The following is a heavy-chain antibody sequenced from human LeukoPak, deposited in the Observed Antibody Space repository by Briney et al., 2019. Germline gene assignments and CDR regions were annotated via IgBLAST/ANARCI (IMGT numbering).Heavy chain of an antibody. V-gene: IGHV4-39*01. CDR3: ARLSNDYGDYAGYWYFDL. CDR2: IDYSAST. J-gene: IGHJ2*01. D-gene: IGHD4-17*01. CDR1: GGSISSSSYY. Sequence: SETLSLTCTVSGGSISSSSYYWGWIRQPPGKGLEWIGSIDYSASTYYNPSLKSRVTISVDTSKNQFSLKLSSVTAADTAVYYCARLSNDYGDYAGYWYFDLWGRGTLVTVSS.